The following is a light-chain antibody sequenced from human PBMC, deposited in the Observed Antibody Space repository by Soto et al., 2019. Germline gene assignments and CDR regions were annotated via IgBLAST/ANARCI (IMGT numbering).Light chain of an antibody. V-gene: IGLV2-14*01. CDR2: DVS. J-gene: IGLJ2*01. CDR3: SSYTINGVGV. Sequence: QSALTQPASVSGSPGQSITSSCTGTDSDVGGYNYVSWYQQHPGNAPKVMIYDVSNRPSGVSNRFSGSKSGNTASLIISGLQAEDEADYYCSSYTINGVGVFGGETKLTVL. CDR1: DSDVGGYNY.